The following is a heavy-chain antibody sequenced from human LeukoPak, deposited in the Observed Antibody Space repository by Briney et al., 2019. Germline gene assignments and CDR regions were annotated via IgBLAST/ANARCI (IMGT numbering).Heavy chain of an antibody. CDR2: IYTSGST. CDR3: ARDLRKTIFGVVRYGMDV. V-gene: IGHV4-4*07. Sequence: PSETLSLTCAVYGGSFSGYYWSWIRQPAGKGLEWIGRIYTSGSTNYNPSLKSRVTMSVDTSKNQFSLKLSSVTAADTAVYYCARDLRKTIFGVVRYGMDVWGQGTTVTVSS. J-gene: IGHJ6*02. D-gene: IGHD3-3*01. CDR1: GGSFSGYY.